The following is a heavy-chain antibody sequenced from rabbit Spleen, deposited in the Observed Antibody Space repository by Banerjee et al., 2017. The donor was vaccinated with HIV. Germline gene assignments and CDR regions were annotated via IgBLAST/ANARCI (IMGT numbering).Heavy chain of an antibody. Sequence: QSLEESGGDLVKPGASLTLTCIASGVSFSGNSYMCWVRQAPGKGLEWIACIDTGSSGFTYFASWAKGRFTISKTSSTTVTLQMTSLTAADTATYFCASAYSDVYFNLWGPGTLVTVS. CDR3: ASAYSDVYFNL. CDR1: GVSFSGNSY. D-gene: IGHD6-1*01. J-gene: IGHJ4*01. V-gene: IGHV1S40*01. CDR2: IDTGSSGFT.